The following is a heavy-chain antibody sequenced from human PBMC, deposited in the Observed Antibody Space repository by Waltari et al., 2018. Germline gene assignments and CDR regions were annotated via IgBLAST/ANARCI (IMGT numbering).Heavy chain of an antibody. V-gene: IGHV4-4*02. CDR2: IHHSGRI. Sequence: QVQLQESGPGPVQPSGPLSLTRAVPGGSISSTYWWSWVRQSPDKGLEWIGQIHHSGRIIYNPSLKSRVTISEDTSKNQFSLKVNAVTAADTAVYYCASDRGVGLYLDNWGQGTLVSVSS. J-gene: IGHJ4*02. D-gene: IGHD2-8*02. CDR1: GGSISSTYW. CDR3: ASDRGVGLYLDN.